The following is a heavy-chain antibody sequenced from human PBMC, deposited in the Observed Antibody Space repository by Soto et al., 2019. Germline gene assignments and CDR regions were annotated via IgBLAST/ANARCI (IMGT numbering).Heavy chain of an antibody. CDR1: GDSISTVDYF. CDR2: TYKSATT. V-gene: IGHV4-30-4*01. D-gene: IGHD2-15*01. J-gene: IGHJ5*01. Sequence: PSETLSLTCSVSGDSISTVDYFWAWIRQPPGQALEYIGYTYKSATTYYNPSFESRVAISLQTSKSQFSLNVTSVTAADTAVYFCARGRYCLTGRCFPNWFDSWGQGTLVTVSS. CDR3: ARGRYCLTGRCFPNWFDS.